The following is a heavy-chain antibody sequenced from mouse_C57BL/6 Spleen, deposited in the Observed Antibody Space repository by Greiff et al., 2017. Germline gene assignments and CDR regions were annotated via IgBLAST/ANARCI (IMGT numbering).Heavy chain of an antibody. V-gene: IGHV1-64*01. CDR2: IHPNSGST. CDR3: ARTGEYDWEFGC. D-gene: IGHD4-1*01. J-gene: IGHJ3*02. Sequence: QVQLQQPGAELVKPGASVKLSCKASGYTFTSYWMHWVKQRPGQGLEWIGMIHPNSGSTNYNEKFKSKATLTVDKSSSTAYMQLSSLTSEDSAVYYCARTGEYDWEFGCWGQGATVTVSA. CDR1: GYTFTSYW.